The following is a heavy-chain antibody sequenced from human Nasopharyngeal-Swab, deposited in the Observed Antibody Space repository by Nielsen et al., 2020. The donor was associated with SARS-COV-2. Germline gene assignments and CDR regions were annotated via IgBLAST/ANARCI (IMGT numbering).Heavy chain of an antibody. Sequence: GESLQISCEASGFIFSASAIHWVRQAFGKGLEWVGRIGDKDHNYATTYGASVQGRFTLSRDDSKNTAFLQMDSLKTEDTALYYCTTDFYFDYWGQGTLVTVSS. V-gene: IGHV3-73*01. CDR1: GFIFSASA. CDR3: TTDFYFDY. CDR2: IGDKDHNYAT. J-gene: IGHJ4*02.